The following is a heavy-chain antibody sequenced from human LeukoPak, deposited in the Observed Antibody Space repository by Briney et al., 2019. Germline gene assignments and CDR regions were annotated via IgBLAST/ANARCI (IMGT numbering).Heavy chain of an antibody. CDR1: GGSISSYY. D-gene: IGHD3-10*01. J-gene: IGHJ5*02. CDR2: MYSSGS. CDR3: ARDSGTTGEVKFDP. V-gene: IGHV4-4*07. Sequence: SETLSLTCTVSGGSISSYYLSWIRQPAGKGLEWIGRMYSSGSNYNPSLKSRVTMSIDTSTNQLSLKLSSVTAADTAVYYCARDSGTTGEVKFDPWGQGTLVTVSS.